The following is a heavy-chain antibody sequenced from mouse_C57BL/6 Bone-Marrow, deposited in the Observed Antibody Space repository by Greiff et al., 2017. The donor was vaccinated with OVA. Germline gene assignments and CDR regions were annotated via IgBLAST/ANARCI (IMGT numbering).Heavy chain of an antibody. J-gene: IGHJ3*01. CDR1: GFTFSSYG. CDR3: ARGGDVGVAY. CDR2: ISSGGSYT. V-gene: IGHV5-6*01. Sequence: EVQVVESGGDLVKPGGSLKLSCAASGFTFSSYGMSWVRQTPDKRLEWVATISSGGSYTYYPDSVKGRFTISRDNAKNTLYLQMSSLKSEDTAMYYCARGGDVGVAYWGQGTLVTVSA.